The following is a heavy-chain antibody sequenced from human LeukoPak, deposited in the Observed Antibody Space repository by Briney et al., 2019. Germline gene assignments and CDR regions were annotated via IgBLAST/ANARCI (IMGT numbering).Heavy chain of an antibody. Sequence: GGSLRLSCAASGFTFSSYAMSWVRQAPGKGLEWVSAISGSGGSTYYADSVKGRFTISRDNSKNTLYLQTNSVRDEDTAVYYCAKDSYYDFWSGLLDPWGQGTLVTVSS. J-gene: IGHJ5*02. CDR1: GFTFSSYA. CDR2: ISGSGGST. D-gene: IGHD3-3*01. CDR3: AKDSYYDFWSGLLDP. V-gene: IGHV3-23*01.